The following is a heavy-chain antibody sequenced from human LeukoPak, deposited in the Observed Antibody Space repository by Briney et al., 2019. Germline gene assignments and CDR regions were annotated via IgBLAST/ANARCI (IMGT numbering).Heavy chain of an antibody. CDR2: ISSTTYT. CDR3: ARDGSGWSRDV. Sequence: GGSLRLSCAASGFTFSVYSMSWIRQAPEKGLEWVSSISSTTYTYYADSVKGRFTISRDNSKNSLYLQMNSLTAEDTALYYCARDGSGWSRDVWGQGTTLTVSS. J-gene: IGHJ6*02. CDR1: GFTFSVYS. V-gene: IGHV3-21*01. D-gene: IGHD6-19*01.